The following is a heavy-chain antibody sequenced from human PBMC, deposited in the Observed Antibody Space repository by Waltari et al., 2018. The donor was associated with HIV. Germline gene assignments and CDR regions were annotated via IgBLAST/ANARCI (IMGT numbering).Heavy chain of an antibody. CDR2: TYHRSEWHY. J-gene: IGHJ5*02. CDR1: GDSVSSDTAA. CDR3: VRDSYGFDT. V-gene: IGHV6-1*01. D-gene: IGHD5-18*01. Sequence: KQSGPGLVEASHSIFLSCVFSGDSVSSDTAAWNWVRQSPAGGLQWLGRTYHRSEWHYDYSVSLKGRMVINLDTAKNQFSLHLSSVTPGDTATYYCVRDSYGFDTWGEGTLVNVPP.